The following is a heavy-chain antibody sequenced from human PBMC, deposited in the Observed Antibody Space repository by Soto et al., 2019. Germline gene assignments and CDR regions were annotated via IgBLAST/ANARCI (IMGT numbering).Heavy chain of an antibody. CDR2: IIPIFGTA. D-gene: IGHD3-22*01. CDR3: ARGAGYYDSSGYYGARYWFDP. CDR1: GGTFSSYA. V-gene: IGHV1-69*13. J-gene: IGHJ5*02. Sequence: SVKVSCKASGGTFSSYAISWVRQAPGQGLEWMGGIIPIFGTANYAQKFQGRVTITADESTSTAYMELSSLRSEDTAVYYCARGAGYYDSSGYYGARYWFDPWGQG.